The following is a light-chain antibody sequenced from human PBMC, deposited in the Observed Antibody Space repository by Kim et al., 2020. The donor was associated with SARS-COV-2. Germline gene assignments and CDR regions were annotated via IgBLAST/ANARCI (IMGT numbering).Light chain of an antibody. Sequence: HSITISCTGTSSDVGAYNYVSWYQQHPGKAPKLMIYDVTDRPSGVSNRFSGSKSGNTASLTISGLQAEDEADYYCSSYASSRILYVFGTGTKVTVL. CDR1: SSDVGAYNY. CDR3: SSYASSRILYV. V-gene: IGLV2-14*03. CDR2: DVT. J-gene: IGLJ1*01.